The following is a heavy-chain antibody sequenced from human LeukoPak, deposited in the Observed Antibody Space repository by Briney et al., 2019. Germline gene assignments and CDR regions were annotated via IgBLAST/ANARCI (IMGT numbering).Heavy chain of an antibody. D-gene: IGHD6-13*01. CDR1: GYTFTSYG. Sequence: SVKVSCKASGYTFTSYGISWVRQAPGQGLEWMGRIIPILGIANYAQKFQGRVTITADKSTSTAYMELSSLRSEDTAVYYCARDRGNFGSSWHVFDYWGQGTLVTVSS. CDR3: ARDRGNFGSSWHVFDY. J-gene: IGHJ4*02. V-gene: IGHV1-69*04. CDR2: IIPILGIA.